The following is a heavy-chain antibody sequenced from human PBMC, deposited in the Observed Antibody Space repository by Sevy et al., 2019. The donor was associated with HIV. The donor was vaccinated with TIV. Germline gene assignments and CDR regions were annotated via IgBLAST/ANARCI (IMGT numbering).Heavy chain of an antibody. CDR1: GFTFSKYW. Sequence: GGSLRLSCAASGFTFSKYWMGWVRQAPGKGLEWVANIKQDAGQKYYVDSVKGRFSISRDNAKNSLYLQMNSLRAEDRAVYFCARDDGNYYFHYWGQGTLLTVSS. CDR2: IKQDAGQK. CDR3: ARDDGNYYFHY. J-gene: IGHJ4*02. V-gene: IGHV3-7*01. D-gene: IGHD1-7*01.